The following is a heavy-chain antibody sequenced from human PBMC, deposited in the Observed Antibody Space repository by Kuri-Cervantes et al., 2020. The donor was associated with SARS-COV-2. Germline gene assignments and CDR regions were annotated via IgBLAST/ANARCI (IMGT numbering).Heavy chain of an antibody. D-gene: IGHD3-10*01. Sequence: ASVKVSCKTSGYIFSSYGLSWVRQAPGQGLEWVGWISADNGHTIHAQNLQDRVIMTTDSSTRTAYMELRNLKSDDTDVYYCARSGAWIGHSNNQPADFWGQGTLVTVSS. J-gene: IGHJ4*02. V-gene: IGHV1-18*04. CDR2: ISADNGHT. CDR3: ARSGAWIGHSNNQPADF. CDR1: GYIFSSYG.